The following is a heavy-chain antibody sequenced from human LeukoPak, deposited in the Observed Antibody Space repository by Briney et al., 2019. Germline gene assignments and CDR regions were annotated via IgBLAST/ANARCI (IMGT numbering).Heavy chain of an antibody. CDR2: INPHSGGT. Sequence: GASVKVSCKASGYTFTGYYMHWVRQAPGQGLEWMGWINPHSGGTKYAQKFQGRVTMTRDTSISTAYMELSRLRSDDTAVYYCARGMSENYYGYWGQGTLVTVSS. CDR3: ARGMSENYYGY. V-gene: IGHV1-2*02. J-gene: IGHJ4*02. CDR1: GYTFTGYY.